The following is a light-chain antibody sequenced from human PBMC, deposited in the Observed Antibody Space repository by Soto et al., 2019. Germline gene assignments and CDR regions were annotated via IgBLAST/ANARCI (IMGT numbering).Light chain of an antibody. CDR2: GAS. CDR3: QRYDISPFP. Sequence: EIVLTQSPGTLSLSPGERATLSCRASQSVSSTYLAWCQQKPGQAPRLLIYGASSRATGIPDRFSGSGSGTDFTLTISRLEPEDFAVYYCQRYDISPFPFGQGTKLEIK. CDR1: QSVSSTY. V-gene: IGKV3-20*01. J-gene: IGKJ2*01.